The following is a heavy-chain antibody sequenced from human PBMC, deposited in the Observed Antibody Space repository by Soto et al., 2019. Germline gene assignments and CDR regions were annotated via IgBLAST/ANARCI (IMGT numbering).Heavy chain of an antibody. CDR1: GGSISSSSYY. J-gene: IGHJ5*02. CDR2: IYYSGST. CDR3: ARLLNNWFDP. V-gene: IGHV4-39*01. Sequence: SETLSLTCTVSGGSISSSSYYWGWIRQPPGKGLEWIGSIYYSGSTYYNPSLKSRVTISVDTSKNQFSLKLSSVTAADTAVYYCARLLNNWFDPWGQGTLVTVSS.